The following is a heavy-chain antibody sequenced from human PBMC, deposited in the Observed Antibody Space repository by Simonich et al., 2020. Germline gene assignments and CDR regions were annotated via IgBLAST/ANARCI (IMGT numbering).Heavy chain of an antibody. CDR2: IYHSGST. J-gene: IGHJ1*01. D-gene: IGHD1-26*01. V-gene: IGHV4-38-2*01. Sequence: QVQLQESGPGLVKPSETLSLTCAVSGYSISSGYYWGWIRQPPGKVLEWIGRIYHSGSTYYNPSLKSRATISVDTSKNQFSLKLSSVTAADTAVYYCARLAPGYSGSYPEYFQHWGQGTLVTVSS. CDR3: ARLAPGYSGSYPEYFQH. CDR1: GYSISSGYY.